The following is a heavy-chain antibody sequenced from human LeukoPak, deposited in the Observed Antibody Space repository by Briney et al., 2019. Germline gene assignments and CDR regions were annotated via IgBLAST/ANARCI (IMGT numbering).Heavy chain of an antibody. CDR2: IYYSGST. CDR1: GGSVTSNDHY. J-gene: IGHJ6*02. CDR3: AQDHWLFSSKTWYYYGMDV. D-gene: IGHD3-9*01. Sequence: PSETLSLTCTVSGGSVTSNDHYWGWIRQPPGRGLEWVATIYYSGSTNYNPSLKSRVTISVDTSKNQFSLKLSSVTAADTAIYYCAQDHWLFSSKTWYYYGMDVWGQGTTVTVSS. V-gene: IGHV4-39*07.